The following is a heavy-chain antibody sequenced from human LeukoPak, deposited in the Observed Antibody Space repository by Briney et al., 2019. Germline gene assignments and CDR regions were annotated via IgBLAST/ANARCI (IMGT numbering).Heavy chain of an antibody. CDR3: ARPNILTGYYKAYYYYGMDV. V-gene: IGHV1-8*01. D-gene: IGHD3-9*01. Sequence: ASVKVSCKASGYTFTSYDINWVRQATGQGLEWMGWMNPNSGNTGYAQKFQGRVTMTRNTTISTAYMELSSLRSEDTAVYYCARPNILTGYYKAYYYYGMDVWGQGTTVTVSS. J-gene: IGHJ6*02. CDR2: MNPNSGNT. CDR1: GYTFTSYD.